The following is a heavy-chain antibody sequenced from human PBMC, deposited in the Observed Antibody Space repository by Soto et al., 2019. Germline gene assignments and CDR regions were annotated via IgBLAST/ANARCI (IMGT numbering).Heavy chain of an antibody. CDR3: ARLWAAAGTGSHANWFDP. CDR1: GGTFSSYA. V-gene: IGHV1-69*13. D-gene: IGHD6-13*01. CDR2: IIPIFGTA. J-gene: IGHJ5*02. Sequence: SVKVSCKASGGTFSSYAISWVRQAPGQGLEWMGGIIPIFGTANYAQKFQGRVTITADESTSTAYMELSSLRSEDTAVYYCARLWAAAGTGSHANWFDPWGQGTLVTVSS.